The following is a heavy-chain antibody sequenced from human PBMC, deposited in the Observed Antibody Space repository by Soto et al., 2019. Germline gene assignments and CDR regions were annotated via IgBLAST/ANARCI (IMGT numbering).Heavy chain of an antibody. D-gene: IGHD4-4*01. CDR3: ASPERQGEAGHYSTTIHYYMDV. Sequence: GASVKVSCKASGGTFSSYTISWVRQAPGQGLEWMGRIIPILGIANYAQKFQGRVTITADKSTSTAYMELSSLRSEDTAVYYCASPERQGEAGHYSTTIHYYMDVWGKGTTVTVSS. V-gene: IGHV1-69*02. J-gene: IGHJ6*03. CDR2: IIPILGIA. CDR1: GGTFSSYT.